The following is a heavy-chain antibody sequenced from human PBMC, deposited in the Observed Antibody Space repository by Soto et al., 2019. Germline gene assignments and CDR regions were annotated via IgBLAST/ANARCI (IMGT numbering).Heavy chain of an antibody. V-gene: IGHV1-3*01. Sequence: ASVKVSCKASGYTFTSYAMHWVRQAPGQRLEWMGWINAGNGNTKYSQKFQGRVTITRDTSASTAYMELSSLRPEDTAVYYCARDGRTIFRVVTLNYYMDVRGKGTTVT. CDR3: ARDGRTIFRVVTLNYYMDV. CDR1: GYTFTSYA. D-gene: IGHD3-3*01. CDR2: INAGNGNT. J-gene: IGHJ6*03.